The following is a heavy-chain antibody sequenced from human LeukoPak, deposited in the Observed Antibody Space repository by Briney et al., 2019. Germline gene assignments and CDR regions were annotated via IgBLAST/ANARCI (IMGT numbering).Heavy chain of an antibody. Sequence: GGSLRLSCAASGFTFSDYYMSWIRQAPGKGLEWVSYISSSGSTIYYADSVKGRFTISRDNAKNSLYLQMNGLRAEDTAVYYCARAAYCGGDCYSMDYWGQGTLVTVSS. D-gene: IGHD2-21*02. CDR1: GFTFSDYY. CDR2: ISSSGSTI. J-gene: IGHJ4*02. V-gene: IGHV3-11*01. CDR3: ARAAYCGGDCYSMDY.